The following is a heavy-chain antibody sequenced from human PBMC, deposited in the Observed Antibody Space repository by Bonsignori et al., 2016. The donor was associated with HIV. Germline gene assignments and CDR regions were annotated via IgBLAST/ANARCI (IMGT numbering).Heavy chain of an antibody. D-gene: IGHD3-16*01. V-gene: IGHV1-2*02. CDR2: INPNSGDT. Sequence: WVRQAPGQGLEWTGWINPNSGDTNYAQKFQGRVTMTRDTSISTAYMELSRLRSDDTAVYYCANLGLDVWGKGTTVTVSS. CDR3: ANLGLDV. J-gene: IGHJ6*04.